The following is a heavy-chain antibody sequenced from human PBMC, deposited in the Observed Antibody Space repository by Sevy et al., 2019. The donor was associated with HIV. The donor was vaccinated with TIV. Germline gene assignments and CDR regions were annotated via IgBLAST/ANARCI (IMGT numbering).Heavy chain of an antibody. D-gene: IGHD5-12*01. CDR3: ARATRDGYNPRPFDY. CDR2: ISVYNGNT. Sequence: ASVKVSCKCSGFSFIDYGFSWVRQAPGQGLEWMAWISVYNGNTNYAQKFQGRVAVTVDSTTKTAYMELKSLRSDDTAVYDCARATRDGYNPRPFDYWGQGTLVTVSS. CDR1: GFSFIDYG. V-gene: IGHV1-18*01. J-gene: IGHJ4*02.